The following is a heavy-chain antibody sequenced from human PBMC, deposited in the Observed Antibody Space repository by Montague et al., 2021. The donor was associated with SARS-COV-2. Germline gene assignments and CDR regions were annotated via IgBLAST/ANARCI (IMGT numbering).Heavy chain of an antibody. CDR2: ISHDGSEE. V-gene: IGHV3-30*18. J-gene: IGHJ6*02. D-gene: IGHD3-16*01. CDR3: AKDLRYYVNQLYGMDV. Sequence: SLRLSCAASGFNFRRYGMYWVRQAPGKGLEWVAVISHDGSEEYYADSVKGRFTISRDSSESTLYLQMNSLRLEDTAMYYCAKDLRYYVNQLYGMDVWGQGITVTVSS. CDR1: GFNFRRYG.